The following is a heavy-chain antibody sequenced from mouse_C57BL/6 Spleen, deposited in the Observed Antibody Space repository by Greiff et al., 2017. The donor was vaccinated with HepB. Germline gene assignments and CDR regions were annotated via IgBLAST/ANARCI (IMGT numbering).Heavy chain of an antibody. CDR3: TRWNYYGSRWYFDV. J-gene: IGHJ1*03. V-gene: IGHV1-15*01. CDR2: IDPETGGT. CDR1: GYTFTDYE. D-gene: IGHD1-1*01. Sequence: VKLQQSGAELVRPGASVTLSCKASGYTFTDYEMHWVKQTPVHGLEWIGAIDPETGGTAYNQKFKGKAILTADKSSSTAYMELRSLTSEDSAVYYCTRWNYYGSRWYFDVWGTGTTVTVSS.